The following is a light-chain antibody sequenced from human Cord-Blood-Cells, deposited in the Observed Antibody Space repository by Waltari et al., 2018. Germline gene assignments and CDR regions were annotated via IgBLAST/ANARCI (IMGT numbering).Light chain of an antibody. CDR2: EVS. CDR1: QSLLHSDGKTY. J-gene: IGKJ2*01. CDR3: MQGIPLPYP. Sequence: DIVMTQTPLSLSVTPGQPASISCKSSQSLLHSDGKTYLYWYLQKPGQSPQLLIYEVSSGFSGGQERFSGRGQGTDFTLKTGRLGVRMFGVYSGMQGIPLPYPFGQGTRRRSN. V-gene: IGKV2-29*02.